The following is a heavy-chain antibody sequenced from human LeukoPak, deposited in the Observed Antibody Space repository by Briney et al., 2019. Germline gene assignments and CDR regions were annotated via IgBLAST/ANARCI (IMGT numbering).Heavy chain of an antibody. CDR1: GFIFSSYE. CDR3: GKASSGYYSAILH. D-gene: IGHD3-22*01. Sequence: GGSLRLSCAASGFIFSSYEMNWVPQAPGKGLEWVSYISSSGSTIYYADSVKGRFTISRDNAKNSLYLQMDSLRAEDTAFYYCGKASSGYYSAILHWGQGTLVTVSS. CDR2: ISSSGSTI. J-gene: IGHJ4*02. V-gene: IGHV3-48*03.